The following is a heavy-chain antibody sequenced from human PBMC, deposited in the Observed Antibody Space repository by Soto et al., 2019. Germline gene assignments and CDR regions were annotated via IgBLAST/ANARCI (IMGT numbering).Heavy chain of an antibody. D-gene: IGHD1-26*01. CDR3: AKDRYSGSYRLRPLYYFDY. CDR1: GFTFGAYY. Sequence: GGSLSLSCTASGFTFGAYYMSWVRQAPGKGLEWVAVISYDGSNKYYADSVKGRFTISRDNSKNTLYLQMNSLRAEDTAVYYCAKDRYSGSYRLRPLYYFDYWGQGTLVTVSS. V-gene: IGHV3-30*18. CDR2: ISYDGSNK. J-gene: IGHJ4*02.